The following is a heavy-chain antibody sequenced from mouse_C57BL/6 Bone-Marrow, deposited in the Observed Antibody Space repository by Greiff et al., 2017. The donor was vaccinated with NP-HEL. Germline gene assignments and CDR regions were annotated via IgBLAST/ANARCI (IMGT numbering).Heavy chain of an antibody. D-gene: IGHD2-4*01. J-gene: IGHJ2*01. CDR2: IDPSDSYT. Sequence: QVQLQQPGAELVMPGASVKLSCKASGYTFTSYWMHWVKQRPGQGLEWIGEIDPSDSYTNYNQKFKGKSTLTVDKSSSTAYMQLSSLTSEDSAVYYCARWGNYDYDGDDYWGQGTTLTVSS. CDR3: ARWGNYDYDGDDY. V-gene: IGHV1-69*01. CDR1: GYTFTSYW.